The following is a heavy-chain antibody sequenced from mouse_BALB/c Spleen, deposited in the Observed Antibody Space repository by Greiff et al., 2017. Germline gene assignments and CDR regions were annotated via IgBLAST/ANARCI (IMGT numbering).Heavy chain of an antibody. J-gene: IGHJ4*01. Sequence: EVQRVESGPGLVKPSQSLSLTCTVTGYSITSDYAWNWIRQFPGNKLEWMGYISYSGSTSYNPSLKSRISITRDTSKNQFFLQLNSVTTEDTATYYCARYTMVTTRGAMDYWGQGTSVTVSS. CDR2: ISYSGST. D-gene: IGHD2-1*01. CDR1: GYSITSDYA. CDR3: ARYTMVTTRGAMDY. V-gene: IGHV3-2*02.